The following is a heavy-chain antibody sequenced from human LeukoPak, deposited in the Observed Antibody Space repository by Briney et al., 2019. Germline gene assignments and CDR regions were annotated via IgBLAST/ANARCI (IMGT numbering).Heavy chain of an antibody. Sequence: GGSLRLSCAASGFTFSNFAMTWVRQAPGKGLEWVSVINDSGGGTSYADFGEGRFTIYRDNSKNTLYLQMNRLRAEDTAVYYCARDPNGDYIGAFEFWGQGTMVTVSS. CDR1: GFTFSNFA. J-gene: IGHJ3*01. CDR3: ARDPNGDYIGAFEF. D-gene: IGHD4-17*01. CDR2: INDSGGGT. V-gene: IGHV3-23*01.